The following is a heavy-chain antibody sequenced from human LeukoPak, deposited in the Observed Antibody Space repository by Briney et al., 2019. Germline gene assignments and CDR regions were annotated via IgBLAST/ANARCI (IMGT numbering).Heavy chain of an antibody. D-gene: IGHD3-22*01. CDR1: GFTFSSYW. Sequence: GGSLRLSCAGSGFTFSSYWMHWVRQAPGKGLVWVSRINSDGSTTTYADSVKGRFTISRDNAKNTLYLQMNSLRAEDTAVYYCARDRGSYYYDSGGPFDYWGQGTLVTVSS. J-gene: IGHJ4*02. CDR3: ARDRGSYYYDSGGPFDY. CDR2: INSDGSTT. V-gene: IGHV3-74*01.